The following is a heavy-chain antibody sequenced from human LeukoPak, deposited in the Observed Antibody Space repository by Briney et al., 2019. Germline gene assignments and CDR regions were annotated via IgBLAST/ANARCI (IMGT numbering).Heavy chain of an antibody. CDR1: GGSISNSY. CDR3: ARVRSENFWSGYFDY. Sequence: SEALSLTCTVSGGSISNSYWSWIRQVPGKGLEWIGFIYYSGSTNYNPSLKSRVTISVDTSKNQFSLKLSSVTAADTAVYYCARVRSENFWSGYFDYWGQGTLVTVSS. CDR2: IYYSGST. V-gene: IGHV4-59*01. D-gene: IGHD3-3*01. J-gene: IGHJ4*02.